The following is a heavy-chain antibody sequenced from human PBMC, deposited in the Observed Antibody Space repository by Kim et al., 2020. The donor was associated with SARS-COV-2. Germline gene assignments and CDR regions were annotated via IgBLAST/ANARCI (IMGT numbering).Heavy chain of an antibody. J-gene: IGHJ5*02. V-gene: IGHV4-39*01. D-gene: IGHD3-9*01. CDR3: AGMTGDYNVRWFDP. Sequence: NPSLKSRATISVDTSNNQVSLKLSSVTAADTAVYYCAGMTGDYNVRWFDPWGQGTLVTVSS.